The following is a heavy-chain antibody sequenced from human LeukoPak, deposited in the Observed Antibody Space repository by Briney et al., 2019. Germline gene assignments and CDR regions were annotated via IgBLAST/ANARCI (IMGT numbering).Heavy chain of an antibody. D-gene: IGHD4-17*01. V-gene: IGHV4-39*07. J-gene: IGHJ6*03. Sequence: SETLSLTCTVSGGPIRSSNYYWGWIRQPPGKGLEWIGSIYYSGSTYYSPSLKSRVTMSVDTSKNQLSLKLSSVTAADTAVYYCARVAVTRDYYYYYMDVWGKGTTVTISS. CDR3: ARVAVTRDYYYYYMDV. CDR1: GGPIRSSNYY. CDR2: IYYSGST.